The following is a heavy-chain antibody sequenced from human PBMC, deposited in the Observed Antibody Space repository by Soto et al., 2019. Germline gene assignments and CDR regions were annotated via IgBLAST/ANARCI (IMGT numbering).Heavy chain of an antibody. Sequence: QITLKESGPTLVKPTQTLTLTCTFSGFSLSSSGVGVGWIRQPPGKALEWLALIYWDDEKRYSPSVKSRLTLTKDTYKKQVVITMTIMAAEDTASYYCAQRRSSSLYHWGQGTLVTVSS. V-gene: IGHV2-5*02. CDR1: GFSLSSSGVG. J-gene: IGHJ5*02. D-gene: IGHD6-13*01. CDR2: IYWDDEK. CDR3: AQRRSSSLYH.